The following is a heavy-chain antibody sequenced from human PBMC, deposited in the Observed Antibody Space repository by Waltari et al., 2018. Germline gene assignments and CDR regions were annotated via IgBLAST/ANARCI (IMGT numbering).Heavy chain of an antibody. J-gene: IGHJ4*02. D-gene: IGHD5-12*01. CDR1: GGTFSSYA. V-gene: IGHV1-69*05. Sequence: QVQLVQSGAEVKKPGSSVKVSCKASGGTFSSYAISWVRQAPGQGLEWMGGIIPIFVTANYAQKFQGRVTITTDESTSTAYMELSSLRSEDTAVYYCARRYSGYDGYFDYWGQGTLVTVSS. CDR2: IIPIFVTA. CDR3: ARRYSGYDGYFDY.